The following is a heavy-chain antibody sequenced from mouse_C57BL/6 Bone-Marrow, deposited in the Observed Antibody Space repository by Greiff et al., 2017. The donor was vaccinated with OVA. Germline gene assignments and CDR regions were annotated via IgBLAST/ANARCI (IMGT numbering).Heavy chain of an antibody. D-gene: IGHD1-1*01. V-gene: IGHV7-3*01. CDR3: ATAGSSDPFFDY. CDR1: GFTFTDYY. Sequence: EVHLVESGGGLVQPGGSLSLSCAASGFTFTDYYMSWVRQPPGKALEWLGFIRNKANGYTTEYSASVKGRFTISRDNSQSILYLQMNALRAEDSATYYSATAGSSDPFFDYWGQGTTLTVSS. J-gene: IGHJ2*01. CDR2: IRNKANGYTT.